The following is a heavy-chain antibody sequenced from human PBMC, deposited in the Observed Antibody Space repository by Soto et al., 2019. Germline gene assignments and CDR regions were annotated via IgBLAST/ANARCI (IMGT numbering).Heavy chain of an antibody. D-gene: IGHD3-22*01. Sequence: GGSLRLSCAVSGITSNMYAMSWVRQPPGKGLEWVSTISGGGSSTYYADSVKGRFTISRDNSNNTLYLQMNSLRAEDTAVYFCAKGRYYDSSVFFDSWGQGTLVTVSS. V-gene: IGHV3-23*01. J-gene: IGHJ4*02. CDR3: AKGRYYDSSVFFDS. CDR1: GITSNMYA. CDR2: ISGGGSST.